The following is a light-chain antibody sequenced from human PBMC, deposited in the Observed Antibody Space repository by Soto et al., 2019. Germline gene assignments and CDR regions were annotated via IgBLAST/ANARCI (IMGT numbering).Light chain of an antibody. CDR3: QQYTQYPYT. CDR2: KAS. CDR1: QSISSS. Sequence: IQLTQSPSTLSASVGERVAISCRASQSISSSLAWYQQKPGKAPNLLIYKASSLQSGVPSRFSGCGSGTEFTLTISSLQPDDFATYYCQQYTQYPYTFGQGTNLEIK. V-gene: IGKV1-5*03. J-gene: IGKJ2*01.